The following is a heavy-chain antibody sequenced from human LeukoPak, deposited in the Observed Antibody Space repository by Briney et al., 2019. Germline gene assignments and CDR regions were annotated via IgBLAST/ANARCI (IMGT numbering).Heavy chain of an antibody. D-gene: IGHD3-3*01. CDR2: IYHSGST. Sequence: SETLSLTCTVSGGSISSSSYYWGWIRQPPGKGLEWIGSIYHSGSTYYNPSLKSRVTIAVETSKNQFSLKLSSVTAADTAVYYCARYDFNKFFDYWGQGTPVTVSS. J-gene: IGHJ4*02. CDR1: GGSISSSSYY. V-gene: IGHV4-39*07. CDR3: ARYDFNKFFDY.